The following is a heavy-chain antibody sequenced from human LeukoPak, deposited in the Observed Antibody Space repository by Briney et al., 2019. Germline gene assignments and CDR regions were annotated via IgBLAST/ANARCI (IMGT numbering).Heavy chain of an antibody. CDR2: INPNSGGT. D-gene: IGHD3-22*01. CDR1: GYTFTGYY. V-gene: IGHV1-2*02. CDR3: ASGDYYDSSGYLYYYYYYYMDV. J-gene: IGHJ6*03. Sequence: ALVKVSCKASGYTFTGYYMHWVRQAPGQGLEWMGWINPNSGGTNYAQKFQGRVTMTRDTSISTAYMELSRLRSDDTAVYFCASGDYYDSSGYLYYYYYYYMDVWGKGTTVTVSS.